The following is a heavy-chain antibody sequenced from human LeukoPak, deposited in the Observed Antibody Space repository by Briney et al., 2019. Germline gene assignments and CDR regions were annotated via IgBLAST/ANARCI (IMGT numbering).Heavy chain of an antibody. D-gene: IGHD3-16*01. J-gene: IGHJ5*02. Sequence: SETLSLTCTVSGGSFTSYYWTWIRQPPGKGLEWTGYIYTSGNTNYNPSLRSRVTISVDTSKNQFSLKLTSVTAADTAVYYCARHLGLKWFDPWSQGTLVTVSS. CDR3: ARHLGLKWFDP. CDR2: IYTSGNT. V-gene: IGHV4-4*09. CDR1: GGSFTSYY.